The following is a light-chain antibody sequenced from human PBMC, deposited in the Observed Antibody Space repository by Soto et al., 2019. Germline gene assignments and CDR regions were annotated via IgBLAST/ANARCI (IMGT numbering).Light chain of an antibody. V-gene: IGKV3-20*01. CDR3: QQYGSTIT. Sequence: EIVLTQSPGTLSLSPGERATLSCRASQSVSSNYLAWCQQKPGQAPRLLIYDASNTATGASARFSGSGYGTDFTLTISRLEPEDFAVYYCQQYGSTITFGQGTRLEIK. CDR2: DAS. CDR1: QSVSSNY. J-gene: IGKJ5*01.